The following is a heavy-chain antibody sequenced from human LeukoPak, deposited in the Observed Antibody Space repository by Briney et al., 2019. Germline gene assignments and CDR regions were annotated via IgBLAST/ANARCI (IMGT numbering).Heavy chain of an antibody. D-gene: IGHD3-9*01. CDR3: ARVARYFDWLFDY. Sequence: SQTLSLTCTVSGGSISSGSYYWSWIRQPAGKGLEWIGRIYTSGSTNYNPSLKSRVTISVDTSKNQFSLKLSSVTAADTAVYYCARVARYFDWLFDYWGQGTLVTVSS. J-gene: IGHJ4*02. V-gene: IGHV4-61*02. CDR1: GGSISSGSYY. CDR2: IYTSGST.